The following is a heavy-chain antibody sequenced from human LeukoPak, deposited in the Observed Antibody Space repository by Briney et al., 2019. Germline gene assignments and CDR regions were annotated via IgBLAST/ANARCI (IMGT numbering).Heavy chain of an antibody. D-gene: IGHD6-6*01. CDR1: GLTVSTNY. V-gene: IGHV3-66*02. CDR3: AKMSSSDHFDY. Sequence: GGSLRLSCAASGLTVSTNYMSWVRQAPGKGLEWVSVIYRGGSTYHADSVKGRFTISRDNSKNTLYLQMNSLRAEDTAVYYCAKMSSSDHFDYWGQGTLVTVSS. CDR2: IYRGGST. J-gene: IGHJ4*02.